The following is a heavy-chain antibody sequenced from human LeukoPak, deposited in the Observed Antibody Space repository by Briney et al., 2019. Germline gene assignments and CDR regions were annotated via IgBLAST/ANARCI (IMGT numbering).Heavy chain of an antibody. D-gene: IGHD3-3*01. CDR3: AREGYIFGFDP. Sequence: SVKVSCKASGGTFSSYAISWVRQAPGQGLEWMGGIIPIFGTAKYAQKFQGRVTITADKSTSTAYMELSSLRSEDTAVYYCAREGYIFGFDPWGQGTLVTVSS. V-gene: IGHV1-69*06. CDR2: IIPIFGTA. CDR1: GGTFSSYA. J-gene: IGHJ5*02.